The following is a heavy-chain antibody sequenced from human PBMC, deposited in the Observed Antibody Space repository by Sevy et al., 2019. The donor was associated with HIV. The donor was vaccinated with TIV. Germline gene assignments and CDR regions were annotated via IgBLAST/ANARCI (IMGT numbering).Heavy chain of an antibody. CDR2: ICHSGST. CDR1: GYSISSGYY. J-gene: IGHJ5*02. D-gene: IGHD6-13*01. V-gene: IGHV4-38-2*01. CDR3: ARGGSWSSSWGWFDP. Sequence: SETLSLTCAVSGYSISSGYYWGWIRQPPGKGLEWIGSICHSGSTYYNPSLKSRVTISVDTSKNQFSLKLSSVTAADTAVYYCARGGSWSSSWGWFDPWGQGTLVTVSS.